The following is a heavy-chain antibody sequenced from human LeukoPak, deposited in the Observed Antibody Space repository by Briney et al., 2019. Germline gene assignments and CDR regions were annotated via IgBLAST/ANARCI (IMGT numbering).Heavy chain of an antibody. D-gene: IGHD1/OR15-1a*01. CDR1: GGTFSSYA. V-gene: IGHV1-69*13. CDR2: IIPIFGTA. CDR3: ARDLDKTNYYMAV. Sequence: ASVKVSCKASGGTFSSYAISWVRQAPGQGLEWMGGIIPIFGTANYAQKFQGRVTITADESTSTAYMELSSLRSEDTAVYSIARDLDKTNYYMAVGGKGPTATVSS. J-gene: IGHJ6*03.